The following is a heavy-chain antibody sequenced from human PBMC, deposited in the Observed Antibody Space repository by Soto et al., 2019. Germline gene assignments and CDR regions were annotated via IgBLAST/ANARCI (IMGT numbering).Heavy chain of an antibody. D-gene: IGHD3-9*01. J-gene: IGHJ6*02. CDR3: ARGPSITISGHYYYSGMDV. CDR1: GYTFTSYA. CDR2: INAGNGNT. Sequence: ASVKVSCKASGYTFTSYAMHWVRQAPGQRLEWMGWINAGNGNTKYSQKFQGRVTITRDTSASTAYMELSSLRSEDTAVYYCARGPSITISGHYYYSGMDVWGQGTTVTVSS. V-gene: IGHV1-3*01.